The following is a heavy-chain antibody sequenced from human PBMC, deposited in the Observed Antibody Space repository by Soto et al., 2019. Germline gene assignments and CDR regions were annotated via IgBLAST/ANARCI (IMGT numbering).Heavy chain of an antibody. V-gene: IGHV1-46*01. Sequence: ASVKVSCKASGYTFTSYYMHWVRQAPGQGLEWMGIINPSGGSTSYAQKFQGRVTMTRDTSTSTVYMELSSLRSEDTAVYYCARESMITFGGVIVHTGSYGIDVWGQGTTVTVSS. D-gene: IGHD3-16*02. CDR3: ARESMITFGGVIVHTGSYGIDV. CDR2: INPSGGST. CDR1: GYTFTSYY. J-gene: IGHJ6*02.